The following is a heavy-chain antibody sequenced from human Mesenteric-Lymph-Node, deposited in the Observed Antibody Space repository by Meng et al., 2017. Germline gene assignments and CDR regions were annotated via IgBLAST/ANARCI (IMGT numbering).Heavy chain of an antibody. CDR3: ARDLGVATSIAGFVY. Sequence: QVQLQESGPGLVKPSQTLSLICTVSGGSISSGDYYWSWIRQPPGKGLEWIGYIYYSGSTYYNPSLKSRVTISVDTSKNQFSLRLSSVTAADTVVYYCARDLGVATSIAGFVYWGQGTLVTVSS. CDR2: IYYSGST. V-gene: IGHV4-30-4*01. J-gene: IGHJ4*02. CDR1: GGSISSGDYY. D-gene: IGHD5-12*01.